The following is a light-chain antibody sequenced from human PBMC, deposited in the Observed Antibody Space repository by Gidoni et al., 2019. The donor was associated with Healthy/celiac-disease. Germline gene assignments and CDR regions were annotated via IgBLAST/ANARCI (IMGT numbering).Light chain of an antibody. J-gene: IGKJ4*01. CDR1: QSVSSY. V-gene: IGKV3-11*01. CDR3: QQRSNWPLT. CDR2: DAS. Sequence: EIVLTQSPATLSLSPGERATLSCRASQSVSSYLAWYQQKPGQAPRLLIYDASTRAPGIPARFSGSGSWTDFTLTISSLEPEDFAVYYCQQRSNWPLTFGGGTKVEIK.